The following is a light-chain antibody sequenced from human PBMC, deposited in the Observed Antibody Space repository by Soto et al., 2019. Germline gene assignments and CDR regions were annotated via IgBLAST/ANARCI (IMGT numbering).Light chain of an antibody. CDR3: NSYTSRYTFV. CDR1: SSDVGGYNH. CDR2: EVN. Sequence: QSALTQPASVSGSPGQSITISCTGTSSDVGGYNHVSWYQQHPGKAPKLMIYEVNNRPSEVPNRFSGSKSGNTASLTISGLQPEDEADYYCNSYTSRYTFVLGTGTKVTVL. J-gene: IGLJ1*01. V-gene: IGLV2-14*01.